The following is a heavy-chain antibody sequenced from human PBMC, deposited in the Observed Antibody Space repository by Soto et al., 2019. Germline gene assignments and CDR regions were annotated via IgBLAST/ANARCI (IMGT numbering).Heavy chain of an antibody. D-gene: IGHD6-13*01. CDR1: GDSFTSYA. CDR2: INAGNGNT. J-gene: IGHJ4*02. CDR3: ARDSPRYSSSWFLTAFAY. Sequence: ASVKVSCEASGDSFTSYAMHWAHRATRQRREWMGWINAGNGNTKYSQKFQGRVTITRDTSASTAYMELSSLRSEDTAVYYCARDSPRYSSSWFLTAFAYWGQGTLVTDSS. V-gene: IGHV1-3*01.